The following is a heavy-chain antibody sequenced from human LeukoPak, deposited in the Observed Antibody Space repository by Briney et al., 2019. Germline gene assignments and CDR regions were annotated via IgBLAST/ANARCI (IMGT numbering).Heavy chain of an antibody. CDR2: VTPNNGNT. J-gene: IGHJ4*02. Sequence: ASVKVSCKASGYTFTTYGISWVRQAPGQGLEWMGWVTPNNGNTHYAPKFEGRVSMTTDTPTNTAYMELRSLRSDDTAVYYCARNTAADDYWGQGTLVTVSS. CDR1: GYTFTTYG. CDR3: ARNTAADDY. V-gene: IGHV1-18*01. D-gene: IGHD6-13*01.